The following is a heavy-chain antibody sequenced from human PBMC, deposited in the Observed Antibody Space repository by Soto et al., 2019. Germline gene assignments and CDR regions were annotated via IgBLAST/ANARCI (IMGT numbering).Heavy chain of an antibody. CDR3: GREAAAERYYYGLDV. V-gene: IGHV1-18*04. Sequence: QVQLVQSGPEVRKPGASVKVSCTASGYIFSRYGISWVRQAPGQGLEWMAWISGYNGNTKFGERVQGRVNVTTDTSTSTAYMELRSLRSDAAAVYYCGREAAAERYYYGLDVWGQGTAVIVSS. D-gene: IGHD6-13*01. CDR2: ISGYNGNT. CDR1: GYIFSRYG. J-gene: IGHJ6*02.